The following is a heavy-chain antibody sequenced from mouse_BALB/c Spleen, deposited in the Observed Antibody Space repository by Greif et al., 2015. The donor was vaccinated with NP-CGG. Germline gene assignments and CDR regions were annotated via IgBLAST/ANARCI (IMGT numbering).Heavy chain of an antibody. CDR3: SRWGYYFDY. Sequence: VQLQQSGPELVSPGSSVKMSCKASGSTFTSYWMHWVKQRPGQGLEWLGMIDPSNSETRLNQKFTDKAKLNVDKSSNTAQSQLSSLTSEDYAVYDSSRWGYYFDYCGQGTTLTVAS. CDR2: IDPSNSET. CDR1: GSTFTSYW. J-gene: IGHJ2*01. V-gene: IGHV1S127*01.